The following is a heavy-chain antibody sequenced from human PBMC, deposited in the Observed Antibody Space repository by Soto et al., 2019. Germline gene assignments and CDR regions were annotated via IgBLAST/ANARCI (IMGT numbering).Heavy chain of an antibody. CDR3: ARGRNGSGSYSSGY. D-gene: IGHD1-26*01. Sequence: QVQLVQSGAEVKKPGASVKVSCKASGYTFTSYDINWVRQATGQGLEWMGWMNPNSGNTGYAQKFQGRVTMTRNTSKGTAYMELSSLRSEDTAVYYCARGRNGSGSYSSGYWGQGTLVTVSS. V-gene: IGHV1-8*01. CDR1: GYTFTSYD. J-gene: IGHJ4*02. CDR2: MNPNSGNT.